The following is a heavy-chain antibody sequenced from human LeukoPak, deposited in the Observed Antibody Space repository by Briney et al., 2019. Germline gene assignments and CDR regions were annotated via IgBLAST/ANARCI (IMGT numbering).Heavy chain of an antibody. CDR1: GFTFSNYW. Sequence: GGSLRLSCAASGFTFSNYWMSWVRQAPGKGLQWVANIKQDGSEKYYVDSVKGRFTISRDNAKNSLYLQMNSLRAEDTAVYYCASHVVVEDYWGQGTLVTVSS. CDR2: IKQDGSEK. V-gene: IGHV3-7*01. CDR3: ASHVVVEDY. J-gene: IGHJ4*02. D-gene: IGHD2-15*01.